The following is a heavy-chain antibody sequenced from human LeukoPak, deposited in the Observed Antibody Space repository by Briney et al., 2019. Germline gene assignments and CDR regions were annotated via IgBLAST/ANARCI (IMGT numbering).Heavy chain of an antibody. Sequence: GGSLRLSCTAYGFTFGDYAMSWDRQAPGKGLEWVGFIRSKAYGGTTEYAASVKGRFTISRDDSKSIAYLQMNSLKTEDTAVYYCTRGPRYCSGGSCFLNYWGQGPLVTVSS. CDR1: GFTFGDYA. D-gene: IGHD2-15*01. CDR3: TRGPRYCSGGSCFLNY. J-gene: IGHJ4*02. CDR2: IRSKAYGGTT. V-gene: IGHV3-49*04.